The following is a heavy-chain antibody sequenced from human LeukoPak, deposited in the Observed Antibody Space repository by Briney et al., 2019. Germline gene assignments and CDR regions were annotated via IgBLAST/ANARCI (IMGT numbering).Heavy chain of an antibody. J-gene: IGHJ5*02. D-gene: IGHD6-13*01. Sequence: GGSLRLSCAASGFTFDDYSMHWVRQAPGKGLEWVSLISGDGGSTYYVDSVKGRFTISRDNSKNSLYLQMNSLRTEDTALYYCAKASLQYSSSHPWFDPWGQGTLVTVSS. CDR2: ISGDGGST. CDR1: GFTFDDYS. V-gene: IGHV3-43*02. CDR3: AKASLQYSSSHPWFDP.